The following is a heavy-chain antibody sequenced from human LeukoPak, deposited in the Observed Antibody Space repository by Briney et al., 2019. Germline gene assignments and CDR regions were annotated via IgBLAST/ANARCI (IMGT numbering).Heavy chain of an antibody. V-gene: IGHV1-18*01. CDR1: GYTFTIYG. Sequence: VASVKVSCKASGYTFTIYGISWVRQAPGQGLEWMGWISANNGDTNSAQKFQGRVTMTTDTSTSTAYMELRSLSSDDTAVYYCARDFFHGHCAGLSCFLLDYWGQGSLVTVSS. CDR3: ARDFFHGHCAGLSCFLLDY. J-gene: IGHJ4*02. D-gene: IGHD2-15*01. CDR2: ISANNGDT.